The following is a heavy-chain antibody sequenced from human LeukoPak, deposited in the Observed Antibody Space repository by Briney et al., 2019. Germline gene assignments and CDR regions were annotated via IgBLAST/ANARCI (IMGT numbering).Heavy chain of an antibody. CDR1: GGSISSGSYY. V-gene: IGHV4-61*02. J-gene: IGHJ4*02. CDR2: IYTSGST. CDR3: ARVQRTYYFDY. D-gene: IGHD3/OR15-3a*01. Sequence: PSETLSLTCTVSGGSISSGSYYWSWIRQPAGKGLEWIGRIYTSGSTNYNPSLKSRVTMSVDTSKNQFSLKLSSVTAADTAVYYCARVQRTYYFDYWGQGTLVTVSS.